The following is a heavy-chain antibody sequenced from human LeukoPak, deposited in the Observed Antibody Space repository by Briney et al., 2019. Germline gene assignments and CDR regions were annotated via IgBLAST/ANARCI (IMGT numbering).Heavy chain of an antibody. D-gene: IGHD3-10*01. Sequence: SETLSLTCAVYGGSFSGYYWSWIRQPPGKGLEWIGEINHSGSTNYNPSLKSRVTISVDTSKNQFSLKLSSVTAADTAVYYCARRGQSFSYYYGSGSPNWFDPWGQGTLVTVSS. CDR2: INHSGST. V-gene: IGHV4-34*01. CDR3: ARRGQSFSYYYGSGSPNWFDP. CDR1: GGSFSGYY. J-gene: IGHJ5*02.